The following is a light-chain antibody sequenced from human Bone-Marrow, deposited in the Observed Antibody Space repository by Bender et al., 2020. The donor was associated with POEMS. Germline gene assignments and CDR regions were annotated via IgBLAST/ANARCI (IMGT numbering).Light chain of an antibody. CDR1: RSNIGAGYD. V-gene: IGLV1-40*01. Sequence: QSVLTQPPSVSEAPGQRISIACTGSRSNIGAGYDVHWYQQFPGTAPKLLIYGNSNRPSGVPDRFSGSKSGTSASLAITGLQAEDEGDYYCQSYDNSLGGWVFGGGTKLTVL. J-gene: IGLJ3*02. CDR2: GNS. CDR3: QSYDNSLGGWV.